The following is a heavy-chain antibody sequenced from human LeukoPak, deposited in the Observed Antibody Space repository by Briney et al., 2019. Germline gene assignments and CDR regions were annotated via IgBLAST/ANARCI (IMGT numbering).Heavy chain of an antibody. CDR2: IRGTGGST. D-gene: IGHD3-22*01. V-gene: IGHV3-23*01. J-gene: IGHJ2*01. CDR1: GFTFTSYA. Sequence: GGSLRLSCAASGFTFTSYAMSWVRQAPGKGLEWVSAIRGTGGSTNYADSVRGRFTISRDNSKNTLYLQMNSLRAEDTAVYYCAKALGYGDSSYWYFDLWGRGTLVTVSS. CDR3: AKALGYGDSSYWYFDL.